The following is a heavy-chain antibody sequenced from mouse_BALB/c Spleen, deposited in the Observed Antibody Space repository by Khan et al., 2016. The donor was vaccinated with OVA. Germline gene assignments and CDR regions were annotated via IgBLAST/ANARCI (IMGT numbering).Heavy chain of an antibody. V-gene: IGHV1S134*01. J-gene: IGHJ2*01. D-gene: IGHD2-14*01. CDR3: AAAYYRNYFNY. CDR1: GFTFTSYG. CDR2: IYPGNGYT. Sequence: EVQLQESGAELGRPGSSVKLSCKTSGFTFTSYGIKWVKQRPGQGLEWIGYIYPGNGYTVYNEKFKGKATLTSDTSASTAYMQFRSLTSEESAIYFCAAAYYRNYFNYWGQGTTLTVS.